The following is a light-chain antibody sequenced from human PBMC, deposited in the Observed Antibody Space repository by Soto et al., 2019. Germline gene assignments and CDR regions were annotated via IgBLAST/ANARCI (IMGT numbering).Light chain of an antibody. CDR1: SSDVGCYNY. J-gene: IGLJ1*01. CDR3: SSYTSTTTLRV. Sequence: QSALTQPASVSGSPGQSITISCTGTSSDVGCYNYVSWYQQYPGKAPKLMIYEVNNRPSGVSNRFSGSKSGNTASLTISGLQAEDEADYYCSSYTSTTTLRVFGTGTKVTVL. CDR2: EVN. V-gene: IGLV2-14*01.